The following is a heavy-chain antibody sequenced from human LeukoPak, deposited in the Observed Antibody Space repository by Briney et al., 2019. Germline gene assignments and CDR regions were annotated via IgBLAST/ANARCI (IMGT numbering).Heavy chain of an antibody. CDR1: GGSFSGYY. V-gene: IGHV4-34*01. Sequence: PSETLSLTCAVYGGSFSGYYWSWIRQPPGKGLEWIGEINHSGSTNYNPSLKSRGTISVDTSKNQFSLKLSSVTAADTAVYYCATARRYSSGWYRDYWGQGTLVTVS. CDR3: ATARRYSSGWYRDY. D-gene: IGHD6-19*01. CDR2: INHSGST. J-gene: IGHJ4*02.